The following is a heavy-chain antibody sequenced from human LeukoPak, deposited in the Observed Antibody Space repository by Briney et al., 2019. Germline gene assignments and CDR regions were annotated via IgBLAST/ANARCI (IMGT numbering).Heavy chain of an antibody. V-gene: IGHV1-69*05. J-gene: IGHJ6*03. D-gene: IGHD3-22*01. CDR2: IIPVFGTP. CDR1: GGTFGSYA. CDR3: ARDTTLSRVVTTTTTYHYFYYIDV. Sequence: ASVKVSCKASGGTFGSYAITWVRQAPGQGLEWIGGIIPVFGTPNYAQNFRGRVTITTDESTRTAYMELSSLRSEDTAIYYCARDTTLSRVVTTTTTYHYFYYIDVWGKGTTVTISS.